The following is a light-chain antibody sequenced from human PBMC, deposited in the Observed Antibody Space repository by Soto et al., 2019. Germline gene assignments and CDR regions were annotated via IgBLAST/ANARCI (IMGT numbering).Light chain of an antibody. Sequence: EIVLTQSPATLSLSPGERATLSCRASQSVSSYLAWYQQKPGQAPRLLIYDASTRATGIPARFSGSGSGTDFTLTISSLEPEDFAVYYCQQRSDWTPITFGQGTRLEIK. CDR3: QQRSDWTPIT. V-gene: IGKV3-11*01. J-gene: IGKJ5*01. CDR1: QSVSSY. CDR2: DAS.